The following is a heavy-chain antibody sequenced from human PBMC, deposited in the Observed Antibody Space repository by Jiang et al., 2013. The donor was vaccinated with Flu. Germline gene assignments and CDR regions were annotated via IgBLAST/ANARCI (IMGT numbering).Heavy chain of an antibody. V-gene: IGHV3-15*01. J-gene: IGHJ4*02. CDR1: GFKMKRSW. CDR3: TTDPRD. Sequence: VQLVESGGGLVYPGGSLRLSCAASGFKMKRSWMSWVRQAPGKGLEWIGRVKSQADGGTIDYAAPVKGRFTISRDDSRSTVSLQMNSLKTDDTGVYYCTTDPRDWGQGALVTVSP. CDR2: VKSQADGGTI.